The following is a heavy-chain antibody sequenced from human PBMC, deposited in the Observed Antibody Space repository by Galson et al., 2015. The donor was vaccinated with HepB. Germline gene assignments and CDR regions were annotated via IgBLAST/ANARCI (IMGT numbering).Heavy chain of an antibody. CDR2: IIPILGIA. J-gene: IGHJ4*02. Sequence: SVKVSCKASGGTFSSYAISWVRQAPGQGLEWMGGIIPILGIANYAQKFQGRVTITAGTSTSTAYMELRSLRSDDTAVYYCATSYSSSQLALNYWGQGTLVTVSS. D-gene: IGHD6-13*01. V-gene: IGHV1-69*10. CDR3: ATSYSSSQLALNY. CDR1: GGTFSSYA.